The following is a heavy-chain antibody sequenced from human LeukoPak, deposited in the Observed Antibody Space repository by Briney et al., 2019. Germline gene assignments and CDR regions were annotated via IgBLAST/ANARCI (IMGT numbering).Heavy chain of an antibody. CDR3: ARGTGAYYYL. CDR1: GGSISDYY. J-gene: IGHJ3*01. CDR2: IYYSGST. Sequence: SETLTLTCTVSGGSISDYYWSWIRKPPGKGLEWIGYIYYSGSTKYNPYLKSRVTISIDTSKNQFSLKLSSVTAADTALYYCARGTGAYYYLWGQGPMFTVSS. D-gene: IGHD3-22*01. V-gene: IGHV4-59*01.